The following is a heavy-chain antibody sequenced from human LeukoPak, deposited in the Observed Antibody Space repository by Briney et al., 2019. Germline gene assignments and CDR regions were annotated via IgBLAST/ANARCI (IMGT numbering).Heavy chain of an antibody. J-gene: IGHJ4*02. CDR2: ISAASHGI. V-gene: IGHV3-48*01. CDR1: GFTFDTYS. CDR3: ARGEYHQDGIGSNRFDN. Sequence: GGSLRLSCAASGFTFDTYSMTWVRQAPGKGLEWISHISAASHGIEYVASVKGRFTISRDNAKNSVFLQMTSLRPEDTAVYYCARGEYHQDGIGSNRFDNWGQGALVTVSS. D-gene: IGHD5-24*01.